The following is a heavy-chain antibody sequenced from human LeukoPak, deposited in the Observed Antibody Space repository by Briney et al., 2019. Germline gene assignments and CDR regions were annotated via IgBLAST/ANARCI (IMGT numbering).Heavy chain of an antibody. CDR1: GGSFSGYY. Sequence: PSETLSLTCAVYGGSFSGYYWSWIRQPPGKGLEWIGSIYYSGISYYNPSLKSRVTISVHTSKNQFSLKLSSVTAADTAVYYCARHFWTAAATDCWGQGTLVTVSS. V-gene: IGHV4-34*01. CDR2: IYYSGIS. D-gene: IGHD3-3*02. CDR3: ARHFWTAAATDC. J-gene: IGHJ4*02.